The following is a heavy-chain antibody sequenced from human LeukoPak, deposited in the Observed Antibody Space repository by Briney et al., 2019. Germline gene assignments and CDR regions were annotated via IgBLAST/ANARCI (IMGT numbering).Heavy chain of an antibody. CDR1: GGSISSSSYY. CDR3: ARREAYYDSSGYSLNFDY. D-gene: IGHD3-22*01. CDR2: IYNSGST. J-gene: IGHJ4*02. V-gene: IGHV4-39*01. Sequence: PSETLSLTCAVYGGSISSSSYYWGWIRQPPGKGLEWIGSIYNSGSTYYNPSLKSRVTISVDTSKNQFSLKLSSVTAADTAVYYCARREAYYDSSGYSLNFDYWGQGTLVTVSS.